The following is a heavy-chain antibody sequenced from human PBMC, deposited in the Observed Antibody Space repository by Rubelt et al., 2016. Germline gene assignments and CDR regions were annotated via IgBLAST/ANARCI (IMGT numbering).Heavy chain of an antibody. CDR3: ARDPLPVRGVIMTPTH. Sequence: QVQLVQSGAEVKKPGASVKVSCKASGYTFTSYGISWVRQAPGQGLEWMGWISAYNGNTNYAQKRQGRVTWTTDTSTSTAYLELRSLRSDDTAVYYCARDPLPVRGVIMTPTHWGQGTLVTVSS. CDR2: ISAYNGNT. D-gene: IGHD3-10*01. J-gene: IGHJ4*02. V-gene: IGHV1-18*01. CDR1: GYTFTSYG.